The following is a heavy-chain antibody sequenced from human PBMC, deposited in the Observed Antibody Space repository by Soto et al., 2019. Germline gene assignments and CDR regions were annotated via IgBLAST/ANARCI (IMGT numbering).Heavy chain of an antibody. CDR3: ASHFGRVSNNSVAPDY. D-gene: IGHD1-20*01. V-gene: IGHV5-51*01. J-gene: IGHJ4*02. CDR2: IFPGDSNI. Sequence: PGESLKISCKGSGYSFTNYWIGWVRQMPGKGLEWMAMIFPGDSNIRYSPSFEGQVTISADKSIRTAYLQWSRLAASDTAMYYCASHFGRVSNNSVAPDYWGEVTLVTVYS. CDR1: GYSFTNYW.